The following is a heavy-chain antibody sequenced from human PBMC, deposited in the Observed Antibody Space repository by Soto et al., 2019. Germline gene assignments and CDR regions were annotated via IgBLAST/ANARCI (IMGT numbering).Heavy chain of an antibody. D-gene: IGHD2-15*01. CDR1: GGSIKTNNYY. J-gene: IGHJ5*02. CDR2: VFYNCTT. V-gene: IGHV4-39*01. CDR3: ARLVVVSPVANA. Sequence: PSDTLSLTCTVSGGSIKTNNYYWGWGRQPPGKGLECIVSVFYNCTTYYSRSLKSRVTIYFAPSTTQFSLKLESVTAADTAVYFCARLVVVSPVANAWGQGTLVTVS.